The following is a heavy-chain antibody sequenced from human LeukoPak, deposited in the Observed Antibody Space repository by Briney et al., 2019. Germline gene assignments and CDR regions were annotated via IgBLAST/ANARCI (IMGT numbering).Heavy chain of an antibody. Sequence: QLGGSLRLSCAASGFTFSSYAMSWVRQAPGKGLEWVSAISGSGGSTYYADSVKGRFTISRDNSKNTLYLQMNSLRAEDTAVYYCARAGWQWLGSDFDYWGQGTLVTVSS. CDR2: ISGSGGST. J-gene: IGHJ4*02. CDR1: GFTFSSYA. V-gene: IGHV3-23*01. CDR3: ARAGWQWLGSDFDY. D-gene: IGHD6-19*01.